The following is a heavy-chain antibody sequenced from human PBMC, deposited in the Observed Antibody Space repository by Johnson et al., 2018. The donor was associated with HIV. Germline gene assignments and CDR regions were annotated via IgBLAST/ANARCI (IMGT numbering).Heavy chain of an antibody. Sequence: VQLVESGGGLVQPGGSLRLSCAASGFTFSSYWMSWVRQASGKGPEWVANIKQDGSEKTYVDSVKGRFTFSSDNAKNSLYLQMNSLRAEDTAVYYCARDLRTPGSGWGVDAFDIWGQGAMVTVSS. V-gene: IGHV3-7*05. CDR2: IKQDGSEK. J-gene: IGHJ3*02. CDR3: ARDLRTPGSGWGVDAFDI. CDR1: GFTFSSYW. D-gene: IGHD6-19*01.